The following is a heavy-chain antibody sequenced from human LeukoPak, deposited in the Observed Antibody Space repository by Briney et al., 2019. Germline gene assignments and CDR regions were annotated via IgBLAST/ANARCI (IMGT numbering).Heavy chain of an antibody. CDR2: ISSSSSYI. Sequence: PGGSLRLSCAASGFTFSSYSMNWVRQAPGKGLEWVSSISSSSSYIYYADSVKGRFTISRDNAKNSLYLQMNSLRAEDTAVYYCARDWDIVVVPAARGDAFDIWGQGTMVTVSS. CDR3: ARDWDIVVVPAARGDAFDI. J-gene: IGHJ3*02. D-gene: IGHD2-2*01. CDR1: GFTFSSYS. V-gene: IGHV3-21*01.